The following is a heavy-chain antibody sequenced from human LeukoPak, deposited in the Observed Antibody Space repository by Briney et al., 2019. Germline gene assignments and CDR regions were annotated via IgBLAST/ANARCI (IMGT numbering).Heavy chain of an antibody. D-gene: IGHD4-17*01. V-gene: IGHV4-59*01. Sequence: SETLSLTCTVSGGSISSYYWGWIRQPPGKGLEWIGYIYYSGSTNYNPSLKSRVTISVDTSKNQFSLKLSSVTAADTAVYYCARGPTVTPLAFFDYWGQGTLVTVSS. CDR1: GGSISSYY. CDR3: ARGPTVTPLAFFDY. J-gene: IGHJ4*02. CDR2: IYYSGST.